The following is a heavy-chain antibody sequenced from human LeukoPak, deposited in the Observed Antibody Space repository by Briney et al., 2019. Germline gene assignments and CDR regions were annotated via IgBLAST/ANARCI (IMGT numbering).Heavy chain of an antibody. CDR2: INSDGSST. CDR3: AKAGGSGTYNRGYFDY. Sequence: PGGSLRLSCAASGFTFSSYWMHWVRQAPGKGLVWVSRINSDGSSTSYADSVKGRFTISRDNSKNTLYLQMHRLRAEDTALYYCAKAGGSGTYNRGYFDYWAQGTLVTVSS. D-gene: IGHD3-10*01. V-gene: IGHV3-74*01. CDR1: GFTFSSYW. J-gene: IGHJ4*02.